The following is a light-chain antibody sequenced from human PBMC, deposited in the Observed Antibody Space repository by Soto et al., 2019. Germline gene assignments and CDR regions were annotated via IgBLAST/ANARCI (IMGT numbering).Light chain of an antibody. CDR2: VNT. CDR3: SSYTSSDTPYV. J-gene: IGLJ1*01. Sequence: QSALTQPASVSGSPGQSITISCTGTTSDVGDYKYVSWYQQHPDKAPKLIIFVNTNRPSGISNRFSASKSGNTASLTISGLQAEDEADYYCSSYTSSDTPYVFGTGPKLTVL. V-gene: IGLV2-14*01. CDR1: TSDVGDYKY.